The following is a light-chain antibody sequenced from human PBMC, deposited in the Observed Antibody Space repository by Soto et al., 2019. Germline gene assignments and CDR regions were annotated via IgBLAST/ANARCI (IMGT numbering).Light chain of an antibody. J-gene: IGKJ1*01. CDR2: KAS. V-gene: IGKV1-5*03. CDR3: QQYNNHSSWT. Sequence: DIHMTQSPSTPSASVGDRVTISCPASQGISYWLAWYQQKPGKAPKLLIYKASSLVNGVPSRFSGSGSVTELTLTISNLQPADFATYYCQQYNNHSSWTFGQGTKVDIK. CDR1: QGISYW.